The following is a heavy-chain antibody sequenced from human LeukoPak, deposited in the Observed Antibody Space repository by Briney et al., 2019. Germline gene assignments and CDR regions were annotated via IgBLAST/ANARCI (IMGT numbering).Heavy chain of an antibody. D-gene: IGHD3/OR15-3a*01. Sequence: SETLSLTCTVSGGSVSSGSYYWSWIRQPPGKGLEWIGYIYYSGSTNYNPSLKSRVTISVDTSKNQFSLKLSSVTAADTAVYYCARHVDLYYYGMDVWGQGTTVTVSS. CDR2: IYYSGST. V-gene: IGHV4-61*01. CDR3: ARHVDLYYYGMDV. CDR1: GGSVSSGSYY. J-gene: IGHJ6*02.